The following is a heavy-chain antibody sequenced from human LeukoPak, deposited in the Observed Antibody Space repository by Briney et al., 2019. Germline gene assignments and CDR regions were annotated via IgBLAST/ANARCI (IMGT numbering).Heavy chain of an antibody. J-gene: IGHJ3*01. D-gene: IGHD2-2*01. CDR3: AKMGKSVVPAADPFDV. Sequence: PGGSLRLSCAASGFTFSSYWMSWVRQAPGKGLEWVAGITSSGGSTYYANSVKGRVTVSRDNSRNTLYLQLKSLRVDDTAVYFCAKMGKSVVPAADPFDVWGQGTMVTVSS. CDR1: GFTFSSYW. CDR2: ITSSGGST. V-gene: IGHV3-23*01.